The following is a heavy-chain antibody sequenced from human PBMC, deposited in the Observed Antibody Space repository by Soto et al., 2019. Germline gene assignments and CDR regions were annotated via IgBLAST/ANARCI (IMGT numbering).Heavy chain of an antibody. J-gene: IGHJ4*02. Sequence: KQSQTLSLTCAISGDSVSSNSAAWNWIRQSPSRGLEWLGRTYYRSKWYNDYAVSVESRMTINPDTSKNQFSLQLKSVTPEDTAVYYCARGGAPYSSGWYLPTFDYWGQGTLVTVSS. CDR2: TYYRSKWYN. V-gene: IGHV6-1*01. CDR1: GDSVSSNSAA. CDR3: ARGGAPYSSGWYLPTFDY. D-gene: IGHD6-13*01.